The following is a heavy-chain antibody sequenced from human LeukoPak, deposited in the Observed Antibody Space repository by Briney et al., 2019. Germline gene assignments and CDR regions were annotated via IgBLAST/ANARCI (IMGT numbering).Heavy chain of an antibody. Sequence: GGSLRLSCAASGVTFSSYWMSWVRHAPGKGLEWVDNIKQDGSEKYYVDSVKGRFTISRDNAKNSLYLQMNSLRAEDTAVYYCARQKRITIFGVLYPGGIWGQGTMVTVSS. CDR1: GVTFSSYW. CDR3: ARQKRITIFGVLYPGGI. CDR2: IKQDGSEK. V-gene: IGHV3-7*01. D-gene: IGHD3-3*01. J-gene: IGHJ3*02.